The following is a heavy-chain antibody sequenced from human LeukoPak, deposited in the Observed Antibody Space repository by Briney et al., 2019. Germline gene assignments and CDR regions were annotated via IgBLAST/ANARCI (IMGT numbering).Heavy chain of an antibody. V-gene: IGHV3-30*02. D-gene: IGHD3-3*01. CDR2: IRYDGSDK. J-gene: IGHJ6*03. CDR1: GFTFSRHG. Sequence: GGSLRLSCAASGFTFSRHGMHWVRQAPGKGLEWVAFIRYDGSDKYYADSVKGRFTISRDNSKNTLYLQMNSLRAEDTAVYYCAKDRFLEYYYYMDVWGKGTTVTVSS. CDR3: AKDRFLEYYYYMDV.